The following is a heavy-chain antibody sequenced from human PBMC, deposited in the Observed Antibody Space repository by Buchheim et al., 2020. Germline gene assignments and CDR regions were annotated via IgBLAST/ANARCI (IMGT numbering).Heavy chain of an antibody. Sequence: EVQLVESGGGLVKPGGSLRLSCAASGFTFSNAWMSWVRQAPGKGLEWVGRIKSKTDGGTTDYAAPVRGRFTISRDDSKNTLYLQMNSLKTEDTAVYYCTTEAGLNYYDSSGFDFDYWGQGTL. J-gene: IGHJ4*02. D-gene: IGHD3-22*01. CDR1: GFTFSNAW. V-gene: IGHV3-15*01. CDR2: IKSKTDGGTT. CDR3: TTEAGLNYYDSSGFDFDY.